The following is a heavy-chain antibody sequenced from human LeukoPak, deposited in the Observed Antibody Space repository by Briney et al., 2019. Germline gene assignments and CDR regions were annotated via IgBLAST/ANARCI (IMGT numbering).Heavy chain of an antibody. Sequence: PGGSLRLSCAASGFTFSSYGMSWVRQAPGKGLEWVSAISGSGGSTYYADSVKGRFTISRDNAKNSLYLQMNSLRAEDTALYYCAKDIDSSGYLYYFDYWGQGTLVTVSS. V-gene: IGHV3-23*01. CDR3: AKDIDSSGYLYYFDY. J-gene: IGHJ4*02. CDR2: ISGSGGST. D-gene: IGHD3-22*01. CDR1: GFTFSSYG.